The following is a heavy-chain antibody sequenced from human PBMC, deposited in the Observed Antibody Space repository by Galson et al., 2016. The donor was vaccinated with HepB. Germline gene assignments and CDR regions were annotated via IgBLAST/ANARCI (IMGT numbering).Heavy chain of an antibody. J-gene: IGHJ2*01. CDR1: GAPISSGGYY. CDR2: ISYSGSS. D-gene: IGHD4-23*01. Sequence: TLSLTCNVSGAPISSGGYYWSWIRQHPGKGLEWIGFISYSGSSHYNPSLKSRGIIALDTTLNHFSLNLTSVTAADTAVYFCARESYPRLLWSSSDLWGRGTLVTVSS. CDR3: ARESYPRLLWSSSDL. V-gene: IGHV4-31*03.